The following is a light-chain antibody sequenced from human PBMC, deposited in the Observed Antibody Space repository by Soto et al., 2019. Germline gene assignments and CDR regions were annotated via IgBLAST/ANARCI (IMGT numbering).Light chain of an antibody. Sequence: DIQMTQSPSSLSASVVDRVTITCRASQTIIRYLNWYQQKPGRAPNLLIYAASSLQSGVPSRFSGSGSGTEFTLTISSLQPEDFATYYCQQSYSTPFTFGPGTKVEIK. CDR3: QQSYSTPFT. CDR2: AAS. J-gene: IGKJ3*01. CDR1: QTIIRY. V-gene: IGKV1-39*01.